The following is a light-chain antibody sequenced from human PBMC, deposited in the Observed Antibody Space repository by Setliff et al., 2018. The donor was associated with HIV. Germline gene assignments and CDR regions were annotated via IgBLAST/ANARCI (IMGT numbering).Light chain of an antibody. V-gene: IGLV2-14*03. CDR1: SSDVGGYNY. J-gene: IGLJ3*02. Sequence: VLTQPASVSGSPGQSITISCTGSSSDVGGYNYVSWYQQHPGKAPKLMIYDVSQRPSGVSDRFSGSKSGITASLTISGLQPGDESDYYCSSYTASSTLVFGGGTK. CDR2: DVS. CDR3: SSYTASSTLV.